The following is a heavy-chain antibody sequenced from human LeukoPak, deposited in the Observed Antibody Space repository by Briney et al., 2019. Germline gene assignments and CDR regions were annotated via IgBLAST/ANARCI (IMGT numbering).Heavy chain of an antibody. J-gene: IGHJ4*02. Sequence: ASVKVSCKATGYTFTSHGISWVRQAPGQGLEWMGWISSNSDNTNYAQKPQGKVTMTTDTSTSTAHMELRSLRSDDTALYFCARDWGSIKVIADYWGQGTLVTVSS. CDR1: GYTFTSHG. CDR3: ARDWGSIKVIADY. V-gene: IGHV1-18*01. CDR2: ISSNSDNT. D-gene: IGHD7-27*01.